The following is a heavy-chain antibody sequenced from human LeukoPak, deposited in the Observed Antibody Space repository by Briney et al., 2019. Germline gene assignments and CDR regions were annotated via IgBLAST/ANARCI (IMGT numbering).Heavy chain of an antibody. Sequence: GGSLRLSCAVSGITLSNYGMSWVRQAPGKGLEWVSAISGSGGSTYYADSVKGRFAISRDNSKNTLYLQMNSLRAEDTAVYYCAKGFQPTATVAYYFDYWGQGTLVTVSS. CDR3: AKGFQPTATVAYYFDY. CDR2: ISGSGGST. D-gene: IGHD2-21*02. CDR1: GITLSNYG. V-gene: IGHV3-23*01. J-gene: IGHJ4*02.